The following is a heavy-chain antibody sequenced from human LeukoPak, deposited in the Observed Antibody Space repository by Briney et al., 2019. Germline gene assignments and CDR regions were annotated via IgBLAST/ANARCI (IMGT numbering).Heavy chain of an antibody. CDR3: ARDAYDSSGLLRFLWFDP. CDR2: IYTSGST. Sequence: SETLSLTCTVSGGSISSYYWRWLRQPAGKGREWIGRIYTSGSTNYNPSLKSRVTMSVDTSKNQFSLKLSSVTAADTAVYYCARDAYDSSGLLRFLWFDPWGQGTLVTVSS. J-gene: IGHJ5*02. CDR1: GGSISSYY. D-gene: IGHD3-22*01. V-gene: IGHV4-4*07.